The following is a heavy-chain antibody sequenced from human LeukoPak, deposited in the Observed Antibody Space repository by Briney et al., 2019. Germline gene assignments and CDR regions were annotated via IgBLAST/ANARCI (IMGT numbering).Heavy chain of an antibody. J-gene: IGHJ4*02. CDR3: AKAPYYYGSGSYYSMVVGFDY. Sequence: GGSLGLSCAASGFTFSSYAMSWVRQAPGKGLEWVSAISGSGGSTYYADSVKGRFTISRVNSKNTLYLQMNSLRAEDTAVYYCAKAPYYYGSGSYYSMVVGFDYWGQGTLVTVSS. CDR1: GFTFSSYA. CDR2: ISGSGGST. D-gene: IGHD3-10*01. V-gene: IGHV3-23*01.